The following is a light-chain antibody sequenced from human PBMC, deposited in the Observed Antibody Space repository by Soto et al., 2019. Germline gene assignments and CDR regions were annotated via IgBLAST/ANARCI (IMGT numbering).Light chain of an antibody. V-gene: IGLV2-14*01. Sequence: QSALTQPASVSGSPGQSITVSCTGTSSDAATYDYVSWYQHHPGKAPKLLIYEVSNRPSGDSNRFSGSKSGNTASLTISGLQAEDEADYFCFSFTTAHTQIFGTGTKVTVL. CDR3: FSFTTAHTQI. CDR1: SSDAATYDY. J-gene: IGLJ1*01. CDR2: EVS.